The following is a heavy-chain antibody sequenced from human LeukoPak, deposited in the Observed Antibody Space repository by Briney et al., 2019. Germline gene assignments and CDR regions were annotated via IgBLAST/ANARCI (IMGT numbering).Heavy chain of an antibody. CDR1: GYSISRAFH. J-gene: IGHJ4*02. V-gene: IGHV4-38-2*01. CDR2: IFHTGTT. Sequence: SETLSLTCAVSGYSISRAFHWGWIRQSPGKGPECLGNIFHTGTTYYNPSLKSRLTISLDTSKNQFSLKLSSVTAADTAVYYCARAGPFCSGGSCYFDSWGQGTLVTVSS. D-gene: IGHD2-15*01. CDR3: ARAGPFCSGGSCYFDS.